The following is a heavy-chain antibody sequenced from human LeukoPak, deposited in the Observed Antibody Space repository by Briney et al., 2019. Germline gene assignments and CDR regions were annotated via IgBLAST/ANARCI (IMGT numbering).Heavy chain of an antibody. Sequence: GASVTVSCKASGGTYISYAISWVRQAPGQGLECMGRLIPILGIANYAQKFQGRVTITADKSTSTAYIELSSLRSEDTVVYYCALSLYDSSGFYHYWGQGTLVTVCS. CDR3: ALSLYDSSGFYHY. CDR2: LIPILGIA. V-gene: IGHV1-69*04. CDR1: GGTYISYA. D-gene: IGHD3-22*01. J-gene: IGHJ4*02.